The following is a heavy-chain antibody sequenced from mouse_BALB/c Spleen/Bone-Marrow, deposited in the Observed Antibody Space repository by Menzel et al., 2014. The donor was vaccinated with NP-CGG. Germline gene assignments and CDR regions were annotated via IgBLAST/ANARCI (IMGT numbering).Heavy chain of an antibody. CDR1: GYTFTDYE. CDR2: IHPGSGGT. D-gene: IGHD3-2*02. J-gene: IGHJ3*01. Sequence: VQWVESGAELVRPGASVKLSCKDLGYTFTDYELHWVKQTPVHGLEWIGAIHPGSGGTAYNQKFKGKATVTAAISPSPASMELSGLTSETLVVYYCAEGWNLFAYWSQGPLVTVSA. V-gene: IGHV1-15*01. CDR3: AEGWNLFAY.